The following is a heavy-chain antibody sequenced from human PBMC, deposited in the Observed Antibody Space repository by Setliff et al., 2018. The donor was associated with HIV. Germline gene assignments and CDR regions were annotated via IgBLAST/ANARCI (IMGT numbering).Heavy chain of an antibody. CDR2: INTHSGYT. J-gene: IGHJ4*02. CDR1: GYTFNNYG. CDR3: ARGKTWLRFLDY. Sequence: ASVKVSCKASGYTFNNYGISWVRQAPRQGLEWMGWINTHSGYTNYAQNVQGRVTVTMDTSTSTAYMELRSLKSDDTAVYYCARGKTWLRFLDYWGQGTLVTVSS. D-gene: IGHD5-12*01. V-gene: IGHV1-18*01.